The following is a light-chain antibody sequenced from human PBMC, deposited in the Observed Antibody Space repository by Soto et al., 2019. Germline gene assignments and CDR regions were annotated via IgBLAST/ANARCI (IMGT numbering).Light chain of an antibody. CDR3: QSYDSSLSGYYV. Sequence: HCVLAQPPSVSGAPVHRVTISCTGSSSNIGAGYDVHWYQQLPGTAPKVLIYDNNNRPSGVPDRISGSKSGTSASLAITGLQAEDEADYYRQSYDSSLSGYYVFGTGTKVTVL. V-gene: IGLV1-40*01. CDR2: DNN. CDR1: SSNIGAGYD. J-gene: IGLJ1*01.